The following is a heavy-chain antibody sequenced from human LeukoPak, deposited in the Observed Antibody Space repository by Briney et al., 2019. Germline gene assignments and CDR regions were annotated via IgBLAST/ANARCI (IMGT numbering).Heavy chain of an antibody. CDR1: GGSINSYY. CDR3: ARGGKATVVTM. J-gene: IGHJ4*02. CDR2: IYSSGST. Sequence: PSETLSLTCTVSGGSINSYYWSWLRQPAGKGLAWIGRIYSSGSTNYNPSLKSRVSMSVDTSKNQFSLKLTSVTAADTAVYYCARGGKATVVTMWGQGILVTVSS. D-gene: IGHD4-23*01. V-gene: IGHV4-4*07.